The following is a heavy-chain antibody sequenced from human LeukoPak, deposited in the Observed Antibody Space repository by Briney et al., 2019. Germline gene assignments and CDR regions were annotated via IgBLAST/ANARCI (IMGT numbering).Heavy chain of an antibody. J-gene: IGHJ4*02. CDR3: AKSIVGAPF. D-gene: IGHD1-26*01. V-gene: IGHV3-33*06. Sequence: GRSLRLSCAASGFTFSSYGMHWVRQAPGKGLEWVAVIWYDGSNKYYAGSVKGRFTISRDNSKNTLYLQMNSLRAEDTAVYYCAKSIVGAPFWGQGTLVTVSS. CDR2: IWYDGSNK. CDR1: GFTFSSYG.